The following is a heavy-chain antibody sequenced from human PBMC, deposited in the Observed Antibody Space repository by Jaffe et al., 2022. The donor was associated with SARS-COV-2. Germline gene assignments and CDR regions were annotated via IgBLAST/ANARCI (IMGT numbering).Heavy chain of an antibody. CDR1: GGSISSGDYY. D-gene: IGHD2-21*02. CDR3: ARERIVVVTAIERSADAFDI. CDR2: IYYSGST. J-gene: IGHJ3*02. Sequence: QVQLQESGPGLVKPSQTLSLTCTVSGGSISSGDYYWSWIRQPPGKGLEWIGYIYYSGSTYYNPSLKSRVTISVDTSKNQFSLKLSSVTAADTAVYYCARERIVVVTAIERSADAFDIWGQGTMVTVSS. V-gene: IGHV4-30-4*01.